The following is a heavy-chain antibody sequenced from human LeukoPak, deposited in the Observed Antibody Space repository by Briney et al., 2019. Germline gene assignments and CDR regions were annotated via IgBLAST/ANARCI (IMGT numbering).Heavy chain of an antibody. V-gene: IGHV4-61*02. J-gene: IGHJ3*02. CDR1: GGSISSGSYY. CDR3: ARPGYCSSTSCYESAFDI. Sequence: SQTLSLTCTVSGGSISSGSYYWSWIRQPAGKGLEWIGRIYTSGSTNYNPSLKSRVTISVDTSKNQFSLKLSSVTAADTAVYYCARPGYCSSTSCYESAFDIWGQGTMVTVSS. D-gene: IGHD2-2*01. CDR2: IYTSGST.